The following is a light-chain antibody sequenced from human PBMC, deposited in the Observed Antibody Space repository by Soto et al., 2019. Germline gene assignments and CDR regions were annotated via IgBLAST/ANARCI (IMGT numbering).Light chain of an antibody. CDR1: QSLVYTDGNTY. CDR2: KVS. CDR3: MQGTRWPKT. Sequence: DVVMTQSPLSLPVTLGQPASISCRSSQSLVYTDGNTYLSWFQQRPGQSPRRLIYKVSNRDSGVPDRFSGSGSGTDFTLKISRVEAEDVGVYYCMQGTRWPKTFGQGTKVEIK. V-gene: IGKV2-30*01. J-gene: IGKJ1*01.